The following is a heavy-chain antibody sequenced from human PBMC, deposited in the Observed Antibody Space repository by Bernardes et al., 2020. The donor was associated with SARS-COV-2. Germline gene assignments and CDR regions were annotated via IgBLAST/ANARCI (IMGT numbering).Heavy chain of an antibody. V-gene: IGHV1-24*01. J-gene: IGHJ6*02. CDR3: ATSLAIFGVVTNYYYYDGMDV. D-gene: IGHD3-3*01. CDR1: GYTLTELS. Sequence: ASVKVTCKVSGYTLTELSMHWVRQAPGKGLEWMGGFDPEDGETIYAQKFQGRVTMTEDTSTDTAYMELSSLRSEDTAVYYCATSLAIFGVVTNYYYYDGMDVWGQGTTVTVSS. CDR2: FDPEDGET.